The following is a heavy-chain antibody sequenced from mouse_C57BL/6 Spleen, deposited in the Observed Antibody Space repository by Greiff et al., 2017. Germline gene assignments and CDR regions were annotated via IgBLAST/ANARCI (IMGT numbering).Heavy chain of an antibody. Sequence: VQLQQSGTVLARPGASVKMSCKTSGYTFTSYWMHWVKQRPGQGLEWIGAIYPGNSDTSYNQKFKGKAKLTAVTSASTAYMELSSLTNEDSAVYYCTPYYGSSYYFDYWGQGTTLTVSS. V-gene: IGHV1-5*01. CDR3: TPYYGSSYYFDY. CDR1: GYTFTSYW. D-gene: IGHD1-1*01. CDR2: IYPGNSDT. J-gene: IGHJ2*01.